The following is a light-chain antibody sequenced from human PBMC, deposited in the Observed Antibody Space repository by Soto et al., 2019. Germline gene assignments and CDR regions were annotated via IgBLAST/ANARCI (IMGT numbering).Light chain of an antibody. CDR1: QSVSNNY. CDR3: QHYGISGT. V-gene: IGKV3-20*01. CDR2: GAS. J-gene: IGKJ1*01. Sequence: EIELTQSPGTLSLSPGESATLSCRASQSVSNNYFAWYQQKPDQAPRLLIYGASNRATGIPDRFSGSGSGKVFPLTISTLDPEDFAVYYSQHYGISGTSGQGTKGDVK.